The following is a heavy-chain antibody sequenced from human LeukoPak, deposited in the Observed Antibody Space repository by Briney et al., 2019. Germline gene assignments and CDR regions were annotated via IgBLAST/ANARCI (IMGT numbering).Heavy chain of an antibody. CDR1: GGSISSSSYY. D-gene: IGHD3-10*01. J-gene: IGHJ4*02. CDR2: IYYSGST. V-gene: IGHV4-39*01. CDR3: ARLVRGVIFSY. Sequence: SETLSLTCTVSGGSISSSSYYWGWIRQPPGKGLEWIGSIYYSGSTYYNPSLKSRVTISVDTSKNQFSLKLSSVTAADTAVYYCARLVRGVIFSYWGQGTLVTDSS.